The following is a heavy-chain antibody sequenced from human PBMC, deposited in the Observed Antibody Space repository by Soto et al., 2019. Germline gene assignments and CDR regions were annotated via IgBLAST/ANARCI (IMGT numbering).Heavy chain of an antibody. V-gene: IGHV1-18*01. CDR1: GYSVLSYG. J-gene: IGHJ4*02. CDR3: VRDRPNSNLDF. D-gene: IGHD2-8*01. CDR2: INTETGNT. Sequence: QVQLLQSGPEGKKPGASVKVSCTASGYSVLSYGFSWVRQAPGQGLEWMGYINTETGNTFYAQRLQGRVTMTTNISTHTAYMELRRLTSDDTAVYFCVRDRPNSNLDFWGQGTLITISS.